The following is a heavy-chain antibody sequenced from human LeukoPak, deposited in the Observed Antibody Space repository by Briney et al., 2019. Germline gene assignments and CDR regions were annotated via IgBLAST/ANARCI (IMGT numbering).Heavy chain of an antibody. D-gene: IGHD1-26*01. Sequence: PGGSLRLSCAASGFTFSSYSMNWVRQAPGKGLEWVSSISSSSSYIYYADSVKGRFTISIDNAKNSLYLQMNSLRAEDTAVYYCAAKGVVGATSLDYWGQGAPVTASS. CDR2: ISSSSSYI. J-gene: IGHJ4*02. V-gene: IGHV3-21*01. CDR1: GFTFSSYS. CDR3: AAKGVVGATSLDY.